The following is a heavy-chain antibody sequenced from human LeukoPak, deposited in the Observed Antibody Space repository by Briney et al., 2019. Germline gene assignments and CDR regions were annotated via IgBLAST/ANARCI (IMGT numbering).Heavy chain of an antibody. D-gene: IGHD6-13*01. J-gene: IGHJ3*02. V-gene: IGHV3-30*04. CDR1: GFTFSSYA. CDR2: ISYDGGNK. Sequence: GGSLRLSCAASGFTFSSYAMHWVRQAPGKGLEWVAVISYDGGNKYYADSVKGRFTISRDNSKNTLYLQMNSLRAEDTAVYYCARDSSSWYSVDDAFDIWGQGTMVTVSS. CDR3: ARDSSSWYSVDDAFDI.